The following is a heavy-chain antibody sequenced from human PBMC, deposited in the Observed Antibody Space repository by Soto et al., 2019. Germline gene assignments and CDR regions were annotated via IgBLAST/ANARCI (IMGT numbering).Heavy chain of an antibody. Sequence: EVQLLESGGGLEPPGGSLRLSCVTSGFTFTSYGMSWVRQAPGKGLEWVSAISGSSDTYYPDSVKGRFTISRDNSRSTLYLQMNSLGAEDTAVYYCATYGGDSGGYEYFQRWGQGCLVTVSS. J-gene: IGHJ1*01. D-gene: IGHD4-17*01. V-gene: IGHV3-23*01. CDR3: ATYGGDSGGYEYFQR. CDR1: GFTFTSYG. CDR2: ISGSSDT.